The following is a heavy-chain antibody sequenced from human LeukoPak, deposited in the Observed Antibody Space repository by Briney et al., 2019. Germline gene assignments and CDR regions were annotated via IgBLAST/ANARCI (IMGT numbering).Heavy chain of an antibody. CDR3: ARGTFYGGNSPFAFDI. CDR2: FYSGGSR. Sequence: GRSLRLSCAASGFTVSSNYMSWVRQAPGKGLEWVSVFYSGGSRYYADSVKGRLTISRDNSKNTLYFQMNSLRAEDTAVYYCARGTFYGGNSPFAFDIWGQGTMVTVSS. D-gene: IGHD4-23*01. J-gene: IGHJ3*02. CDR1: GFTVSSNY. V-gene: IGHV3-53*01.